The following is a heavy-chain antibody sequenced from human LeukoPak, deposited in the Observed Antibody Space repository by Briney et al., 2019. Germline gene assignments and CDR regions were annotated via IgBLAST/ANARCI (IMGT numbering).Heavy chain of an antibody. Sequence: SETLSLTCTVSGGSVSSGSYYWSWIRQPPGKGLEWIGYINYSGSTNYNPSLKSRVTISVDTSKNQFSLKLSSVTAADTAVYYCAREVIAVAGPPYFDYWGQGTLVTVSS. J-gene: IGHJ4*02. V-gene: IGHV4-61*01. D-gene: IGHD6-19*01. CDR2: INYSGST. CDR1: GGSVSSGSYY. CDR3: AREVIAVAGPPYFDY.